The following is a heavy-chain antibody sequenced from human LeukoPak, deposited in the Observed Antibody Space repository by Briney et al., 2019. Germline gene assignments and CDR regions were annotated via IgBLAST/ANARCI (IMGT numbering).Heavy chain of an antibody. J-gene: IGHJ4*02. Sequence: PSETLSLTCTVSGGSISGFYWRWIRQPPGKALEWIGFIYYSGSANYNPSLKSRVTMSVDMSKNQFSLKLSSVTAADTAFYYCARDRDSSGWFDYWGQGALVTVSS. CDR3: ARDRDSSGWFDY. CDR1: GGSISGFY. CDR2: IYYSGSA. V-gene: IGHV4-59*01. D-gene: IGHD6-19*01.